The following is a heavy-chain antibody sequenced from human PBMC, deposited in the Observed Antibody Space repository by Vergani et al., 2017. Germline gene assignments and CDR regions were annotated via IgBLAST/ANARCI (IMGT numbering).Heavy chain of an antibody. CDR1: GYTLPELS. Sequence: QVPLVQSGAEVKKPGASVKVSCQVSGYTLPELSMHWVRQAPGKGLEWMGGFDPEDGETIYAQKFQGRVTMTEDTSTDTAYMELSSLRSEDTAVYYCATPRLRFSYYYYYGMDVWGQGTTVTVSS. CDR2: FDPEDGET. V-gene: IGHV1-24*01. CDR3: ATPRLRFSYYYYYGMDV. D-gene: IGHD5-12*01. J-gene: IGHJ6*02.